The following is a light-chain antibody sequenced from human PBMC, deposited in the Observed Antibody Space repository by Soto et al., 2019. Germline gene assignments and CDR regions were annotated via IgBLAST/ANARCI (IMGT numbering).Light chain of an antibody. CDR3: ETWDSNTQGV. CDR1: SGHSGYI. CDR2: LEGSGSY. V-gene: IGLV4-60*03. Sequence: QAVVTQSSSASASLGSSVKLTCTLSSGHSGYIIAWHQQQPGKAPRYLMKLEGSGSYNKGSGVPDRFSGSSSGADRYLTISNLQSEDEAGYYCETWDSNTQGVFGGGTKLTVL. J-gene: IGLJ2*01.